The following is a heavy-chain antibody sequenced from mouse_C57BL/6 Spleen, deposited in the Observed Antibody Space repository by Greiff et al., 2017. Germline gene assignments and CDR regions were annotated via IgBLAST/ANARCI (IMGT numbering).Heavy chain of an antibody. CDR1: GYTFTSYW. J-gene: IGHJ2*01. D-gene: IGHD1-1*01. CDR3: ARFITTLGPFYFDY. Sequence: QVQLKQPGAELVKPGASVKLSCKASGYTFTSYWMHWVKQRPGRGLEWIGRIDPNSGGTKYNEKFKSKATLTVDKPSSTAYMQLSSLTSEDSAVYYCARFITTLGPFYFDYWGQGTTLTVSS. CDR2: IDPNSGGT. V-gene: IGHV1-72*01.